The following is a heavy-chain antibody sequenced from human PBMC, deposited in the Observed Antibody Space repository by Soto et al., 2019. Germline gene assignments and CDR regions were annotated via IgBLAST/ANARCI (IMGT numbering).Heavy chain of an antibody. CDR2: ISNDGTST. CDR3: ARDWYYYDTSDHFSADAFDI. V-gene: IGHV3-74*01. CDR1: GFTSSSYW. Sequence: GGPMRLPCAASGFTSSSYWSHWVRQAPGKGLVWVSRISNDGTSTNYADSVKGRFTISRDNAKNTVYLEMNSLRAEDTAVYYCARDWYYYDTSDHFSADAFDIWGQGSTVTVPS. J-gene: IGHJ3*02. D-gene: IGHD3-22*01.